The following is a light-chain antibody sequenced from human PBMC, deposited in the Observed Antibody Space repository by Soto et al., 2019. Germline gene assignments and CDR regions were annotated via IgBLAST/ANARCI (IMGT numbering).Light chain of an antibody. J-gene: IGKJ2*01. Sequence: EIVLTQSPGTLSLSPGDRATLSCRASQSVSSSDLAWYQQKPGQAPRLLIYGASTRATGIPDRFSGSGSGTDITLTISRLEPEDFAVYYCQQYGGSPLYTFGQGTKLEIK. CDR1: QSVSSSD. CDR3: QQYGGSPLYT. V-gene: IGKV3-20*01. CDR2: GAS.